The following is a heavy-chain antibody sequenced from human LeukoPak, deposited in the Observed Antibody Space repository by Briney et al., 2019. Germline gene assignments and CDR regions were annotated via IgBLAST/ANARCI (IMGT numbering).Heavy chain of an antibody. D-gene: IGHD1-26*01. J-gene: IGHJ6*03. V-gene: IGHV3-11*04. Sequence: GGSLRLSCAASGFTFSDYYMSWIRQSPGKGLEWVSYISSSGSTIYYADSVKGRFTISRDNAKNSLYLQMNSLRAEDTAVYYCARDFLVGSTSRPYYMDVWGKGTTVTVSS. CDR3: ARDFLVGSTSRPYYMDV. CDR1: GFTFSDYY. CDR2: ISSSGSTI.